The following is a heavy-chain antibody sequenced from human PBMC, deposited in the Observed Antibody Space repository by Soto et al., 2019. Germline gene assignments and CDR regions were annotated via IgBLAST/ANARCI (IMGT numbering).Heavy chain of an antibody. V-gene: IGHV3-72*01. CDR2: TRNKANSYTT. D-gene: IGHD1-26*01. J-gene: IGHJ3*02. Sequence: GGLLRLSCAASGFTFSDHYMDWVRKAPGKGLEWVGRTRNKANSYTTEYAASVKGRFTISRDDSKNSLYLQMNSLKSEDTAAYYCARASVVGATGTALDIWGQGTMVTVSS. CDR1: GFTFSDHY. CDR3: ARASVVGATGTALDI.